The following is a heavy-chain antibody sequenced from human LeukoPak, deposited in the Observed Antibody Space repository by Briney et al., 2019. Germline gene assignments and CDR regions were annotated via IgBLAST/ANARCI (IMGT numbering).Heavy chain of an antibody. CDR1: GFTFSSYA. Sequence: PGRSLRLSCAASGFTFSSYAMHWVRQAPGKGLEWVAVISYDGSNKYYADSVKGRFTISRDNSKNTLYLQMNSLRAEDTAVYYCARDVEMVLGYYGMDVWGQGTTVTVSS. CDR3: ARDVEMVLGYYGMDV. J-gene: IGHJ6*02. V-gene: IGHV3-30-3*01. CDR2: ISYDGSNK. D-gene: IGHD5-24*01.